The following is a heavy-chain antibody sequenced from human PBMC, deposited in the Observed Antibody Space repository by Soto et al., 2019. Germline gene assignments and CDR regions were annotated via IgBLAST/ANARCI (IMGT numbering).Heavy chain of an antibody. J-gene: IGHJ6*02. Sequence: AAVKFSCKASGYTFTGYYMHWVRQAPGQGLEWMGWINPNSGGTNYAQKFQGWVTMTRDTSISTAYMELSRLRSDDTAVYYCARESVPAAILDYYYYRMDVWGQGTTVTVSS. CDR2: INPNSGGT. CDR3: ARESVPAAILDYYYYRMDV. D-gene: IGHD2-2*02. V-gene: IGHV1-2*04. CDR1: GYTFTGYY.